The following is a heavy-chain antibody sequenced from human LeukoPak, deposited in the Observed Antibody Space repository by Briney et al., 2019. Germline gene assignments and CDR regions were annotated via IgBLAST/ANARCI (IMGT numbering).Heavy chain of an antibody. CDR2: INPNSGGT. CDR1: GYTFTGYY. Sequence: ASVKVSCKASGYTFTGYYMHWVRQAPGQGLEWMGRINPNSGGTNYAQKFQGRVTMTRDTSISTAYVELSRLRSDDTAVYYCARENYYGSEIDYWGQGTLVTVSS. D-gene: IGHD3-10*01. J-gene: IGHJ4*02. V-gene: IGHV1-2*06. CDR3: ARENYYGSEIDY.